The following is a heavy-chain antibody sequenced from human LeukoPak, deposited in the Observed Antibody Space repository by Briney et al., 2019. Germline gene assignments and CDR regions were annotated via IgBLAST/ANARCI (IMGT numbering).Heavy chain of an antibody. D-gene: IGHD3-10*01. V-gene: IGHV1-69*05. CDR1: GGTFSSYA. J-gene: IGHJ4*02. CDR2: IIPIFGTA. Sequence: SVKVSCTASGGTFSSYAISWVRQAPGQGLEWMGRIIPIFGTANYAQKFQGRVTITTDESTSTAYMELSSLRSEDTAVYYCARMGGYYGSGSYSDWGQGTLVTVSS. CDR3: ARMGGYYGSGSYSD.